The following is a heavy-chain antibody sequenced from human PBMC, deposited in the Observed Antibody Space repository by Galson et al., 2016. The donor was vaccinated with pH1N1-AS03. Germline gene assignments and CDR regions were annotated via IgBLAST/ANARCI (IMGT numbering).Heavy chain of an antibody. J-gene: IGHJ3*02. CDR3: TRGATTWGFDI. CDR1: HGSVSNHY. Sequence: TLSLTCTVSHGSVSNHYWTWIRQPPGQGLEWIGYVHSSGSTSYNRSLKSRLIISVDTSKNQLSLKLTSVTAADTAMYYCTRGATTWGFDIWGQGTVATVSS. CDR2: VHSSGST. D-gene: IGHD1-26*01. V-gene: IGHV4-59*02.